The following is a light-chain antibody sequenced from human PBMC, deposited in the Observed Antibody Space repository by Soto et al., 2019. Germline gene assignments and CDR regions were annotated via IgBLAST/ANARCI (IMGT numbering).Light chain of an antibody. CDR3: QAWDSSTAGVV. Sequence: SYELTQPPSVSVSPGQTASITCSGDKLGDKYACWYQQKPGQSPVLVIYQDSKRPSGIPERFSGSNSGNTATLTISGTQAIDEADYYCQAWDSSTAGVVFGGGTKVTVL. V-gene: IGLV3-1*01. J-gene: IGLJ2*01. CDR1: KLGDKY. CDR2: QDS.